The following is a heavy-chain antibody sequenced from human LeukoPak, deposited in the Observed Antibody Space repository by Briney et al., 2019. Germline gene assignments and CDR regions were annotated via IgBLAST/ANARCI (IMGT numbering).Heavy chain of an antibody. V-gene: IGHV4-4*02. CDR1: GGSISSSNW. D-gene: IGHD3-22*01. CDR2: IYHSGST. Sequence: SGTLSLTCAVSGGSISSSNWWSWVRQPPGKGLEWIGEIYHSGSTNYDPSLKSRVTISVDTSKNQFSLKLSSVTAADTAVYYCAREGYYDSSGTLEYYFDYWGQGTLVTVSS. CDR3: AREGYYDSSGTLEYYFDY. J-gene: IGHJ4*02.